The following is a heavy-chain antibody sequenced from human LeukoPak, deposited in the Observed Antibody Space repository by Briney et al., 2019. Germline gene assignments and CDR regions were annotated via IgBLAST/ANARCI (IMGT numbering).Heavy chain of an antibody. CDR3: ARGSGSGSYYDSAFDI. Sequence: PGGSLRLSCAASGSTFSSYAMHWVRQAPGKGLEWVAVISYDGSNKYYADSVKGRFTISRDNSKNTLYLQMNSLRAEDTAVYYCARGSGSGSYYDSAFDIWGQGTMVTVSS. V-gene: IGHV3-30-3*01. CDR2: ISYDGSNK. CDR1: GSTFSSYA. D-gene: IGHD1-26*01. J-gene: IGHJ3*02.